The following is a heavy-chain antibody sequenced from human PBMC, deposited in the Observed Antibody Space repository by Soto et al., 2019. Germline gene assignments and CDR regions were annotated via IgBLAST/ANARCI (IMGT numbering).Heavy chain of an antibody. CDR3: ARDESNGLLAY. V-gene: IGHV4-59*01. Sequence: SETLSLTCTVSGGSISSYYWSWIRQPPGKGLEWIGYIYYSGSTNYNPSLKSRVTISVDTSKNQFSLKLSSVTAADTAVYDCARDESNGLLAYWSQGSLVTVSS. CDR1: GGSISSYY. J-gene: IGHJ4*02. D-gene: IGHD3-22*01. CDR2: IYYSGST.